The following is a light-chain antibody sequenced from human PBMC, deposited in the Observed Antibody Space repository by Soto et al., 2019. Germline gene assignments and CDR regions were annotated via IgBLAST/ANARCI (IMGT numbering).Light chain of an antibody. CDR2: EVF. V-gene: IGLV2-14*03. CDR1: NSDVGAYNY. Sequence: QSALTQPASVSGSPGQSITISCTGTNSDVGAYNYVSWYQQHPGKVPKLMIYEVFRRPSGISDRFSGSKSGNTASLTISGLQAEDEADYYCCSYTTTSTCLFGGGTKVTVL. J-gene: IGLJ2*01. CDR3: CSYTTTSTCL.